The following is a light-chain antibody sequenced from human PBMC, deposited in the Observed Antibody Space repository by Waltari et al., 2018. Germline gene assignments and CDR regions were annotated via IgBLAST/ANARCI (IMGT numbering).Light chain of an antibody. CDR3: QQRSVWPPT. V-gene: IGKV3-11*01. CDR2: DAS. Sequence: EIVLTQSPATLSVSPGEGATLSCRVSQRVGRSLAWIQQKPGQAPRLVIYDASFRATGIPTRFSGSGSGTDFTLTISSLEAEDFAIYYCQQRSVWPPTFGRGTKLEI. J-gene: IGKJ2*01. CDR1: QRVGRS.